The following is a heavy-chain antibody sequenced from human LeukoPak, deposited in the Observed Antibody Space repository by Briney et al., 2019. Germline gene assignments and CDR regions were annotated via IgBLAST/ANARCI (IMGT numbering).Heavy chain of an antibody. CDR2: IYYSGTT. D-gene: IGHD5-18*01. CDR1: GGSISGYY. J-gene: IGHJ4*02. CDR3: ARVETAMVDFGY. V-gene: IGHV4-59*01. Sequence: SETLSLTCTVSGGSISGYYWSWIRQPPGKGLEWIGYIYYSGTTNYNPSLKSRVTISVDTSKNQFSLKLSSVTAADTAVYYCARVETAMVDFGYWGQGTLVTVSS.